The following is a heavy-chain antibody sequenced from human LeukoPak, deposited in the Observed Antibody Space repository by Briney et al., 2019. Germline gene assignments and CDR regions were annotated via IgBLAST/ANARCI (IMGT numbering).Heavy chain of an antibody. D-gene: IGHD4-17*01. V-gene: IGHV3-21*01. J-gene: IGHJ4*02. CDR1: GFTFSTYS. Sequence: GGSLRLSCVDSGFTFSTYSMNWVRQAPGKGLEWVSSISSSSSYIYYGDSVKGRFTISRDNAKNSLYLQMNSLRAEDTAVYYCARDGAVTNGRYFDYWGQGTLVTVSS. CDR2: ISSSSSYI. CDR3: ARDGAVTNGRYFDY.